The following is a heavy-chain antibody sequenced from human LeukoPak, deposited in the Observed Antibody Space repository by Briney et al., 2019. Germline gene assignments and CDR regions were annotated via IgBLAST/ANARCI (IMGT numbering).Heavy chain of an antibody. Sequence: PGGSLRLSCTASGFTFSNYGVHWVRQAPGKGLDWVAFIQFDGSNKYYADSVKGRLTISRDNSKNTLYLQMNSLRVEDTAVYYCHVYYYDSSGHPSHWYFDPWGRGTLVTVSS. CDR3: HVYYYDSSGHPSHWYFDP. CDR2: IQFDGSNK. D-gene: IGHD3-22*01. CDR1: GFTFSNYG. J-gene: IGHJ2*01. V-gene: IGHV3-30*02.